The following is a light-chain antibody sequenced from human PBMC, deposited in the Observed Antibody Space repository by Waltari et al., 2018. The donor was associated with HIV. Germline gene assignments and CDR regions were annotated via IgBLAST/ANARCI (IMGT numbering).Light chain of an antibody. CDR3: QVWDSSSDHRI. J-gene: IGLJ2*01. Sequence: SYVLTQPHSESVAPGKTARITCEGKDIGVIRVHWDQQKPGQAPVLVIYDDDDRPSGIPERFSGSSSGNTATLTINRVEAGDEADYYCQVWDSSSDHRIFGGGTKLTVL. CDR1: DIGVIR. V-gene: IGLV3-21*04. CDR2: DDD.